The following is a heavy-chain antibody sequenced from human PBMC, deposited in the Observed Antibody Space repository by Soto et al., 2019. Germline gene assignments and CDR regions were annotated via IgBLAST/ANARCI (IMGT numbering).Heavy chain of an antibody. Sequence: GGSLRLSCAASGFTFSSYGMHWVRQAPGKGLEWVAVIWYDGSNKYYADSVKGRFTISRDNSKNTLYLQMNSLRAEDTAVYYCARDADFWSGPGNVDYWGQGTLVTVSS. CDR3: ARDADFWSGPGNVDY. CDR2: IWYDGSNK. D-gene: IGHD3-3*01. V-gene: IGHV3-33*01. J-gene: IGHJ4*02. CDR1: GFTFSSYG.